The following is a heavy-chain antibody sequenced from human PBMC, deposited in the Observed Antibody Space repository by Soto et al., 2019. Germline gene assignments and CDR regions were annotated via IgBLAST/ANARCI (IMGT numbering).Heavy chain of an antibody. Sequence: QVQLVQSGAEVRRPGASVKVSCRASGYTFTDYHMHWVRQAPGQGLEWMGIINPSGGRTSYAQRLQGRVTMTRDTSTSTVHMELSSLRSEDTAVYFCARDREGGNSPLVWAFDYWGQGTLVTVSS. CDR3: ARDREGGNSPLVWAFDY. CDR2: INPSGGRT. J-gene: IGHJ4*02. CDR1: GYTFTDYH. D-gene: IGHD5-18*01. V-gene: IGHV1-46*04.